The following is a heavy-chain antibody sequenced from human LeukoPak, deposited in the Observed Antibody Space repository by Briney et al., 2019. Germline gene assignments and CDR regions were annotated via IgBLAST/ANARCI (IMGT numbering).Heavy chain of an antibody. V-gene: IGHV4-39*07. J-gene: IGHJ4*02. D-gene: IGHD3-3*01. CDR2: IYYSGST. CDR3: ARVDWSGYPFDY. Sequence: PSETLSLTCTVSGGSISSSSYYWGWIRQPPGKGLEWIGSIYYSGSTYYNPSLKSRVTISVDTSKNQFSLKLSSVTAADTAVYYCARVDWSGYPFDYWGQGTLVTVSS. CDR1: GGSISSSSYY.